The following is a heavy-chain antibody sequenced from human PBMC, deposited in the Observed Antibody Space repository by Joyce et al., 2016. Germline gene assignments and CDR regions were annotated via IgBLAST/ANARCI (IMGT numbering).Heavy chain of an antibody. CDR1: GFDFSYAW. J-gene: IGHJ4*02. V-gene: IGHV3-15*01. CDR3: TTLSTTITHGGDY. CDR2: IKSRNEGETT. D-gene: IGHD4-17*01. Sequence: EVQVVESGGGLVKTGSYLRLSCVASGFDFSYAWMSWVRQSPGKGLEWVGRIKSRNEGETTDYAAAVQGRFTISRDDSKTTLYLQMNGLKIEDTGIYYCTTLSTTITHGGDYWGQGALVTVSS.